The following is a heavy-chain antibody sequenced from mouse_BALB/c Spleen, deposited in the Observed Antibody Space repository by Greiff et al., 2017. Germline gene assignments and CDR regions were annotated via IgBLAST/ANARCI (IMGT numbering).Heavy chain of an antibody. CDR1: GFTFSNYW. Sequence: DVKLQESGGGLVQPGGSMKLSCVASGFTFSNYWMNWVRQSPEKGLEWVAEIRLKSNNYATHYAESVKGRFTISRDDSKSSVYLQMNNLRAEDTGIYYCTGGYDGTFDVWGAGTTVTVSS. CDR2: IRLKSNNYAT. V-gene: IGHV6-6*02. D-gene: IGHD2-14*01. CDR3: TGGYDGTFDV. J-gene: IGHJ1*01.